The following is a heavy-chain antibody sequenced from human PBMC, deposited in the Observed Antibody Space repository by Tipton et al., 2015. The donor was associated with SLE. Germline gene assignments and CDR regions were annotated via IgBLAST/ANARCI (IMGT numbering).Heavy chain of an antibody. J-gene: IGHJ4*02. CDR2: IYYSGST. CDR1: GGSISSGGYY. D-gene: IGHD3-10*01. V-gene: IGHV4-31*03. CDR3: ARHRRITLLRGLILPY. Sequence: TLSLTCTVSGGSISSGGYYWSWIRQHPGKGLEWIGYIYYSGSTYYNPSLKSRVTISVDTSKNQFSLRLNSVTAADTAVYYCARHRRITLLRGLILPYWGQGTPVTVSS.